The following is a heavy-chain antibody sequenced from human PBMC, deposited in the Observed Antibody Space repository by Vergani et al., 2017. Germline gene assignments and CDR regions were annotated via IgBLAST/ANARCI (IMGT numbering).Heavy chain of an antibody. Sequence: QMQLQESGPGLVKASETLSLTCTVSGDSIISRSYYWGWIRPPPGKGLEWIGSIYNSGNGDSSSSLKCLVTISADTSKNQFSLRLTSVTAADTAVYYCASGKYYSDSTSHFRGRYFDVWGRGTLVTVPS. CDR3: ASGKYYSDSTSHFRGRYFDV. J-gene: IGHJ2*01. D-gene: IGHD3-16*01. CDR2: IYNSGNG. CDR1: GDSIISRSYY. V-gene: IGHV4-39*01.